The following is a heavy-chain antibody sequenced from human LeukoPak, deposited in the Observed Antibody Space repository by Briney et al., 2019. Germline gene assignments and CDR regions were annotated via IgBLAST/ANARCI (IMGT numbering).Heavy chain of an antibody. CDR3: ARGENPLNLHIAIVDY. V-gene: IGHV4-38-2*02. CDR1: GYSISSGYY. Sequence: SETLSLTCTVSGYSISSGYYWAWIRQSPGKGLEWIGSIPHSGSTYYSPSLKSRVTLSVDTSKNQFSLKLSSVTAADTAVYYCARGENPLNLHIAIVDYWGQGTLVTVSS. D-gene: IGHD6-13*01. CDR2: IPHSGST. J-gene: IGHJ4*02.